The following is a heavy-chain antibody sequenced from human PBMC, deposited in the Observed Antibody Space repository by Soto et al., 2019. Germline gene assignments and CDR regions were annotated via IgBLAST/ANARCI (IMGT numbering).Heavy chain of an antibody. CDR3: ANELQHDGWYFDY. J-gene: IGHJ4*02. Sequence: QVQVVESGGGVVQPGTSLRLSCTASGFTFSSYSMHWVRQAPGKGLEWVAVISSAGTIKYYADSLMGRFTGSRDNSRDTVYLQMNSLRNEDTAVYYCANELQHDGWYFDYWGQGTLVTVSS. V-gene: IGHV3-30*18. D-gene: IGHD2-15*01. CDR2: ISSAGTIK. CDR1: GFTFSSYS.